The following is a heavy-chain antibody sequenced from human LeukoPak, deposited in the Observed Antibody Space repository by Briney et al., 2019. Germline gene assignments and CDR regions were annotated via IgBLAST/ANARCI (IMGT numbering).Heavy chain of an antibody. J-gene: IGHJ4*02. CDR2: IRSKAYGGTT. V-gene: IGHV3-49*04. CDR3: TREGAAYGSGSYYFDY. D-gene: IGHD3-10*01. CDR1: GFTFGDYA. Sequence: GGSLRLSCTASGFTFGDYAMSWVRQAPGKGLEWVGSIRSKAYGGTTEYAASVKGRFTISRDDSKSIAYLQMNSLKTEDTAVYYCTREGAAYGSGSYYFDYWGQGTLVTVSS.